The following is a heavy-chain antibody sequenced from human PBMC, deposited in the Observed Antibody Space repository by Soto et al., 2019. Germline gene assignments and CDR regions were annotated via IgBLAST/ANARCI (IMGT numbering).Heavy chain of an antibody. Sequence: SETLSLTCNVSGASISSVGYYWSWIRQHPGTGLELIGYIYYSGNTYYNPSLKSRVTISLDTSKNQFSLWLSSVTAADTAVYYCATGNAWGVLLAXWGQGTLVTVSX. CDR2: IYYSGNT. J-gene: IGHJ4*02. CDR1: GASISSVGYY. D-gene: IGHD3-16*01. CDR3: ATGNAWGVLLAX. V-gene: IGHV4-31*03.